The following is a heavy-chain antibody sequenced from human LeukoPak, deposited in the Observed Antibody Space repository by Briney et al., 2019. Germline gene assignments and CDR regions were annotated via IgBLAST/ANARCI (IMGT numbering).Heavy chain of an antibody. CDR1: GFTFSDYY. J-gene: IGHJ5*02. CDR3: ARDIAAAGTNWFDP. CDR2: ISSSGTTI. V-gene: IGHV3-11*04. Sequence: EPGGSLRLSCAASGFTFSDYYMSWIRQAPGKELEWISYISSSGTTIYYADSVKGRFTISRDNAKNSLYLQMNSLRAEDTAVYYCARDIAAAGTNWFDPWGQGTLVTVSS. D-gene: IGHD6-13*01.